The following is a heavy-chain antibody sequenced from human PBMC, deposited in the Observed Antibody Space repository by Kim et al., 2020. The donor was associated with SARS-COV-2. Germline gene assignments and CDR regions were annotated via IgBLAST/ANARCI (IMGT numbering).Heavy chain of an antibody. D-gene: IGHD3-10*01. CDR3: ARGGPSMVRGVTYYYYYGMDV. Sequence: SQTLSLTCAISGDSVSSNSAAWNWIRQSPSRGLEWLGRTYYRSKWYNDYAVSVKSRITINPDTSKNQFSLQLNSVTPEDTAVYYCARGGPSMVRGVTYYYYYGMDVWGQGTTVTVSS. V-gene: IGHV6-1*01. CDR2: TYYRSKWYN. J-gene: IGHJ6*02. CDR1: GDSVSSNSAA.